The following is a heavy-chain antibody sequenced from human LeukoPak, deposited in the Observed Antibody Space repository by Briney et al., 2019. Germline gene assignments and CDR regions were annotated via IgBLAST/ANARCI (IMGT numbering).Heavy chain of an antibody. J-gene: IGHJ4*02. CDR2: INPSGGST. Sequence: ASVKVSCKASGYTFTSYYMHWVRQAPGQGLEWMGIINPSGGSTSYAQKFQGRVTMTRDTSTSTVYMELSSLRSEDTAVYYCARGGIVVGVACRKPPVCWGEGPLVTVSS. CDR3: ARGGIVVGVACRKPPVC. V-gene: IGHV1-46*01. D-gene: IGHD2-15*01. CDR1: GYTFTSYY.